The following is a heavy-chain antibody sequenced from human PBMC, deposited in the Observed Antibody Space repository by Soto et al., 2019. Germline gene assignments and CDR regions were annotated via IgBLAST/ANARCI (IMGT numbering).Heavy chain of an antibody. CDR2: ISYDGSNK. J-gene: IGHJ4*02. Sequence: QVQLVESGGGVVQPGRSLRLSCAASGFTFSSYAMHWVRQAPGKGLEWVAVISYDGSNKYYADSVKGRFTISRDNSKNTLYLQMNSLRAEDTAVYYCANPPQGGWYYFDYWGQGTLVTVSS. CDR1: GFTFSSYA. CDR3: ANPPQGGWYYFDY. D-gene: IGHD6-19*01. V-gene: IGHV3-30-3*01.